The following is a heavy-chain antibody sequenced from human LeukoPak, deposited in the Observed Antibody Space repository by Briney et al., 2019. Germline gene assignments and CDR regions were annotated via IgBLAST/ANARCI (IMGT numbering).Heavy chain of an antibody. D-gene: IGHD3-9*01. V-gene: IGHV4-38-2*02. CDR2: IYHSGIA. J-gene: IGHJ4*02. CDR1: GYSIRSGFY. Sequence: PSETLSFTCTVSGYSIRSGFYWGWTRPSPGKGLEWIGNIYHSGIAYYTPSLKSRVTISVDTSKNQFYLKLSSVTAADTAVYYCARAVGSFDWLPLFDYWGQGALVTVSS. CDR3: ARAVGSFDWLPLFDY.